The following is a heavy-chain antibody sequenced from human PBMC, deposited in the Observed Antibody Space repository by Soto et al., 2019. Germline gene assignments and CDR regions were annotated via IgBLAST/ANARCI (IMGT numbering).Heavy chain of an antibody. CDR2: IYYSGTT. J-gene: IGHJ4*02. Sequence: ALSLPRTVSGGSITTGGHFVSCVRPYPRKGLEWIGYIYYSGTTHYKPSVQSRVTISIDTSRKQFSLNLRSVTAADPDVYLCARAVSASPMHSWGPGPFDPLSS. V-gene: IGHV4-31*03. D-gene: IGHD3-3*01. CDR3: ARAVSASPMHS. CDR1: GGSITTGGHF.